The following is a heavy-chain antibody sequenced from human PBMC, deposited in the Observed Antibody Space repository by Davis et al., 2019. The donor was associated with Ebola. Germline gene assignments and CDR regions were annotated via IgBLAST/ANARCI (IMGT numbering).Heavy chain of an antibody. CDR1: GGSFSGYY. V-gene: IGHV4-34*01. J-gene: IGHJ5*02. Sequence: MPSETLSLTCAVYGGSFSGYYWSWIRQPPGRGLEWIGEINHSGSTNYNPSLKSRVAMSVDTSKNQFSLRLNSVTAADTAVYYCTRGAVGWNWFDPWGQGTLVTV. CDR3: TRGAVGWNWFDP. D-gene: IGHD4-23*01. CDR2: INHSGST.